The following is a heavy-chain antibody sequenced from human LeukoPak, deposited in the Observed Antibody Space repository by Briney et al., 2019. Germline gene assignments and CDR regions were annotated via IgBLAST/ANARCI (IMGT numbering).Heavy chain of an antibody. V-gene: IGHV1-69*13. CDR3: ASTPNRYCSSTSCPLNNYYYYMDV. CDR1: GGTFSSYA. D-gene: IGHD2-2*01. J-gene: IGHJ6*03. CDR2: IIPIFGTA. Sequence: ASVKVSCKASGGTFSSYAISWVRQAPGQGLEWMGGIIPIFGTANYAQKFQGRVTITADESTGTAYMELSSLRSEDTAVYYCASTPNRYCSSTSCPLNNYYYYMDVWGKGTTVTVSS.